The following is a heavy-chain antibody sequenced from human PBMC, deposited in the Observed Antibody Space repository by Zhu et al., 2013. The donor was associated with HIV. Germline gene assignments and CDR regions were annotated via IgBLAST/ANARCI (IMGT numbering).Heavy chain of an antibody. Sequence: VQLVQSGAEVKEPGASVKVSCKASGYTFTSYGISWVRQAPGQGLEWMGWISGYNGNANYAQKFQGRITMTTDPATSTVYVELRSLRSDDTAVYYCAREGDTTGYFYYYYGMDVWGQGTTVTVSS. CDR2: ISGYNGNA. CDR1: GYTFTSYG. CDR3: AREGDTTGYFYYYYGMDV. V-gene: IGHV1-18*01. D-gene: IGHD3-22*01. J-gene: IGHJ6*02.